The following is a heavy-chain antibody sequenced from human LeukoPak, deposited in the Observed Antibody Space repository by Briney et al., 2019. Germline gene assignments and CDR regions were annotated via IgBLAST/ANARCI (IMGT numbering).Heavy chain of an antibody. CDR1: GDFITAYY. D-gene: IGHD6-19*01. CDR3: ARVGRRNSSGWYVNY. V-gene: IGHV4-34*01. CDR2: INHSGST. Sequence: PSETLSLTCTVSGDFITAYYWSWIRQPPGKGLEWIGEINHSGSTNYNPSLKSRVTISVDTSKNQFSLKLSSVTAADTAVYYCARVGRRNSSGWYVNYWGQGTLVTVSS. J-gene: IGHJ4*02.